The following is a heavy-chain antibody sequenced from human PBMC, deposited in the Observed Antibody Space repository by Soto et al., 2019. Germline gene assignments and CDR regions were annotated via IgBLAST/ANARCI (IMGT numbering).Heavy chain of an antibody. D-gene: IGHD3-16*01. V-gene: IGHV4-39*01. J-gene: IGHJ5*02. CDR3: ARRRIMITFGGVTGWFDP. CDR1: GGSISSSSYY. Sequence: PSETVSLTCTVSGGSISSSSYYWGWLRQPPGKGLEWIRSIYYSGSTYYNPPLKSRVTISVDTSKNQFSLKLSSVTAADTALYYCARRRIMITFGGVTGWFDPWGQGTLVTVSS. CDR2: IYYSGST.